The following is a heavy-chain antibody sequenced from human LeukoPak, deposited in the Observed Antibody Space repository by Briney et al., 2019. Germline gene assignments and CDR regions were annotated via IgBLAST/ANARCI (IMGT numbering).Heavy chain of an antibody. CDR3: AKDISSGSYFDY. CDR2: IKQDGSEK. Sequence: PGGSLRLSCAASGFTFSSYWMSWVRQAPGKGLEWVANIKQDGSEKYYVDSVKGRFTISRDNSKNTLYLQMNSLRAEDTAVYYCAKDISSGSYFDYWGQGTLVTVSS. V-gene: IGHV3-7*03. CDR1: GFTFSSYW. J-gene: IGHJ4*02. D-gene: IGHD3-10*01.